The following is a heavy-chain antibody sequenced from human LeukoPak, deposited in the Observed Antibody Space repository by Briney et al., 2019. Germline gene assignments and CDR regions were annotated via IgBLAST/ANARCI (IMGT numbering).Heavy chain of an antibody. V-gene: IGHV1-2*02. D-gene: IGHD2-2*01. CDR1: GYTFTGYY. CDR2: INPNSGGT. CDR3: ARGRNIVVVPAAKFRRFDP. J-gene: IGHJ5*02. Sequence: ASVKVSCKASGYTFTGYYMHWVRQAPGQGLEWMGWINPNSGGTNYAQKFQGRVTMTRNTSISTAYMELSSLRSEDTAVYYCARGRNIVVVPAAKFRRFDPWGQGTLVTVSS.